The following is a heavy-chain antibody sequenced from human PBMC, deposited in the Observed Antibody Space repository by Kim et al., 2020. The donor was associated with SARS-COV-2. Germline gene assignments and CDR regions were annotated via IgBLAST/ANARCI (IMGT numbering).Heavy chain of an antibody. CDR2: IYYSGST. Sequence: SETLSLTCTVSGGSISSGGYYWSWIRQHPGKGLEWIGYIYYSGSTYYNPSLKSRVTISVDTSKNQFSLKLSSVTAADTAVYYCARSFGKRRGKNDSSGAFDYWGQGTLVTVSS. J-gene: IGHJ4*02. D-gene: IGHD3-22*01. CDR1: GGSISSGGYY. V-gene: IGHV4-31*03. CDR3: ARSFGKRRGKNDSSGAFDY.